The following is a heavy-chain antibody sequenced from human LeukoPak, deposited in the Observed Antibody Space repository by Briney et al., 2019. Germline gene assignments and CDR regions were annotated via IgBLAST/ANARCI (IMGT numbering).Heavy chain of an antibody. V-gene: IGHV3-30-3*01. CDR3: AGRGYSYGSSYFDY. CDR1: RFTFSSYA. Sequence: PGGSLRLSCAASRFTFSSYAMHWVRQAPGKGLEWVAVISYDGSNKYYADSVKGRFTISRDNSKNTLYLQMNSLRAEDTAVYYCAGRGYSYGSSYFDYWGQGTLVTVSS. CDR2: ISYDGSNK. J-gene: IGHJ4*02. D-gene: IGHD5-18*01.